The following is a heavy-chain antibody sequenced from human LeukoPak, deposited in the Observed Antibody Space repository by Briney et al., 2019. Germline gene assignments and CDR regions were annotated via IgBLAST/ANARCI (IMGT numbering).Heavy chain of an antibody. J-gene: IGHJ5*02. V-gene: IGHV3-23*01. CDR2: ISGSGGST. D-gene: IGHD3-10*01. CDR3: AKDSRKPPGSLLWFGELT. CDR1: GFTFSSYA. Sequence: GGSLRLSCAASGFTFSSYAMSWVRQAPGKGLEWVSAISGSGGSTYYADSVKGRFTISRDNSKNTLYLQMNSLRAEDTAVYYCAKDSRKPPGSLLWFGELTWGQGTLVTVSS.